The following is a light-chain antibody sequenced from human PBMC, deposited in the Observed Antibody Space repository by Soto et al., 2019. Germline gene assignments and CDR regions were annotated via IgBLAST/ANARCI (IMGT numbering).Light chain of an antibody. CDR1: QSVPSTY. V-gene: IGKV3-20*01. CDR3: QQYNNWPPWT. Sequence: VLSQSPGRLSLSPGERATLSCRASQSVPSTYFAWYQQKSGQPPRLLISGTSNRATGIPDRFSGSGSETEFTLTINSLQSEDYAIYYCQQYNNWPPWTFGQGTKVDIK. CDR2: GTS. J-gene: IGKJ1*01.